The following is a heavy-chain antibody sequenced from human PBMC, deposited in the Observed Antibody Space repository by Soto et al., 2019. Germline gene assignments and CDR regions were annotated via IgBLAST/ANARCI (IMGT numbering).Heavy chain of an antibody. J-gene: IGHJ6*01. D-gene: IGHD3-3*01. Sequence: GETLKISCKGSAYSFSTYWIAWVRQMPGKGLEWMGIIYPGDSDTRYSPSFQGQVTISADKSIRTAYLQSRSLKASDTAMDFCARFRYLSLMPEWGRDYYYNGMDVWGQGTTVTVSS. CDR1: AYSFSTYW. CDR2: IYPGDSDT. V-gene: IGHV5-51*01. CDR3: ARFRYLSLMPEWGRDYYYNGMDV.